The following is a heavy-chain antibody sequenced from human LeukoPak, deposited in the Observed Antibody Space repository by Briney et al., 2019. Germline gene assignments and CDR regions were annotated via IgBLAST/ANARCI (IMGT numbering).Heavy chain of an antibody. CDR2: ITSDGRST. V-gene: IGHV3-74*01. Sequence: GGSLRLSCAASGFTFSSYWMSWVRQAPGKGLVWVSRITSDGRSTNYADSVKGRFTISRDNAKNTLYLQMNSLRAEDTAVYYCARETSGSYYPDYWGQGTPVTVSS. D-gene: IGHD1-26*01. J-gene: IGHJ4*02. CDR1: GFTFSSYW. CDR3: ARETSGSYYPDY.